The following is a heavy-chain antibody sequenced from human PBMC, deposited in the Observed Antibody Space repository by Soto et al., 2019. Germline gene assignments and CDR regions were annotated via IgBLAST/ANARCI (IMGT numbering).Heavy chain of an antibody. V-gene: IGHV4-61*08. J-gene: IGHJ5*02. Sequence: SETLSLTCTVSGGSVSSGDYYWTWIRQPPGKGLEWIGYVYYGGSTNYNPSLKSRVSISAETAKNQFSLKLSSVTAADTAVYYCARIPVDTYMIYWFDPWGQGILVTVS. D-gene: IGHD5-18*01. CDR3: ARIPVDTYMIYWFDP. CDR1: GGSVSSGDYY. CDR2: VYYGGST.